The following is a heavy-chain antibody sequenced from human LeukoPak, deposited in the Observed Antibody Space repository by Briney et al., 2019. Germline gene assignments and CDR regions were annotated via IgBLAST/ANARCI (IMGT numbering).Heavy chain of an antibody. CDR3: ARDPGGNSMHYYGMDV. J-gene: IGHJ6*02. CDR2: ISGSTGST. V-gene: IGHV3-23*01. D-gene: IGHD4-23*01. CDR1: GVTFSRYA. Sequence: PGGSLRLSCVASGVTFSRYAMSWVRQAPGKGLEWVSLISGSTGSTYYADSVKGRFSISRDNSKNTVYLQMNSLRVEDTAVYYCARDPGGNSMHYYGMDVWGQGTTVTVSS.